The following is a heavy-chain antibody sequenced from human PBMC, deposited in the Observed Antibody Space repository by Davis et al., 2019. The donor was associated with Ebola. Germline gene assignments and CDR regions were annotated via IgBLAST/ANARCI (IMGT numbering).Heavy chain of an antibody. CDR1: DYTFTSYG. V-gene: IGHV1-18*04. Sequence: ASVKVSCQASDYTFTSYGISWVRQAPGQGLEWMGWISAYNGNTNYAQKLQGRVTMTTDTSTSTAEMELSSLRSGDTAVYYCARGRAIGGYFDLWGRGTLVTVSS. J-gene: IGHJ2*01. CDR3: ARGRAIGGYFDL. CDR2: ISAYNGNT.